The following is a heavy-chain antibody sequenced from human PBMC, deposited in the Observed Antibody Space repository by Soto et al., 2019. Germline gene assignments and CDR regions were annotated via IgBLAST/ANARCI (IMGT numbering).Heavy chain of an antibody. CDR1: GFSFSTHY. CDR2: INRDSTVI. Sequence: EEQLVESGGGLVQPGGSLRLSCAASGFSFSTHYMNWVRQTPGKGLEWVSSINRDSTVIKYADSVKGRFTISRDNARNSLSLQRNSLRAVDTAVYYCFHGDYYVGPGTLVTVSS. V-gene: IGHV3-48*01. J-gene: IGHJ4*02. CDR3: FHGDYY. D-gene: IGHD1-1*01.